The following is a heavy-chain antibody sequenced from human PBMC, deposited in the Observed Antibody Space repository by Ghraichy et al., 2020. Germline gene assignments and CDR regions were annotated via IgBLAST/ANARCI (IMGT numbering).Heavy chain of an antibody. D-gene: IGHD4-23*01. CDR2: ISSSSSTI. J-gene: IGHJ4*02. CDR3: GGGNSIDY. Sequence: GESLNISCAASGFTFSSYSMNWVRQAPGKGLEWVSYISSSSSTIYYADSVKGRFTISSDNAKNSLYLQMNSLRDEDTAVYYCGGGNSIDYWGQGTLVTVSS. V-gene: IGHV3-48*02. CDR1: GFTFSSYS.